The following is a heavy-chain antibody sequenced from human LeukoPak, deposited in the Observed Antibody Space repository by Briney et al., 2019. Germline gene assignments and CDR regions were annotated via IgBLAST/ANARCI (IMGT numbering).Heavy chain of an antibody. CDR3: ARDKQWLVPNDAFDI. CDR1: GFTFSSFG. CDR2: IWYDGSNK. D-gene: IGHD6-19*01. V-gene: IGHV3-33*01. J-gene: IGHJ3*02. Sequence: SGGSLRLSCAASGFTFSSFGMHWVRQAPGKGLEWVAVIWYDGSNKYYADSVKGRFTISRDNSKNTLYLQMNSLRAEDTAVYYCARDKQWLVPNDAFDIWGQGTMVTVSS.